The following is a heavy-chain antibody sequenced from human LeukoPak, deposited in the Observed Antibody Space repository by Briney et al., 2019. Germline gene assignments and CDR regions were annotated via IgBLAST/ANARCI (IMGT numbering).Heavy chain of an antibody. J-gene: IGHJ4*02. V-gene: IGHV3-30-3*01. CDR2: ISYDGSNK. Sequence: GRSLRLFCAASGFTFSSYAMHWDRQAPGKGLEWVAVISYDGSNKYYADSVKGRFTISRDNSKNTLYLQMNGLRAEDTAVYYCARPASDRKYYFDYWAREPWSPSPQ. D-gene: IGHD1-14*01. CDR1: GFTFSSYA. CDR3: ARPASDRKYYFDY.